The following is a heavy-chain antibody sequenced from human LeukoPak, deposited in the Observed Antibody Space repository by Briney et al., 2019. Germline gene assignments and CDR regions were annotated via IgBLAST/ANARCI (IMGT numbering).Heavy chain of an antibody. CDR2: INPNSGGT. D-gene: IGHD3-3*01. J-gene: IGHJ4*02. Sequence: GASVKVSCKASGYTFTGYYMHWVRQAPGQGLEWMGWINPNSGGTNYAQKFQGRVTMTRDTSISTAYMELSRLRSDDTAVYYCARVAEPLRFLEWFPTNYWGQGALVTVSS. CDR1: GYTFTGYY. CDR3: ARVAEPLRFLEWFPTNY. V-gene: IGHV1-2*02.